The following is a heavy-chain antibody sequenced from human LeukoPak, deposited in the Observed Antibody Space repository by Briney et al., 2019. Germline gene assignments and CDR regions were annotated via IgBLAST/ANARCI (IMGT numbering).Heavy chain of an antibody. V-gene: IGHV4-61*02. D-gene: IGHD3-3*01. CDR2: IYTSGST. Sequence: SETLSLTCTVSGGSISSGSYYWSWIRQPAGKGLEWTGRIYTSGSTNYNPSLKSRVTISVDTSKNQFSLKLSSVTAADTAVYYCARDRGDFWSVYYYYWGQGTLVTVSS. CDR1: GGSISSGSYY. CDR3: ARDRGDFWSVYYYY. J-gene: IGHJ4*02.